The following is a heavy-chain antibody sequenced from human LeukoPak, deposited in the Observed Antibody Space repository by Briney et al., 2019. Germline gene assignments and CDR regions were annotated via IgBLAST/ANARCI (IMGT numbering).Heavy chain of an antibody. J-gene: IGHJ4*02. CDR3: ARNKRLGWERADTTFDY. CDR2: IYSSGSA. V-gene: IGHV4-4*07. D-gene: IGHD1-1*01. Sequence: SETLSLTCTVSGGYISTYYWSWIRQPAGKGLEWLGRIYSSGSANYNPSLESRLAMSVDTSKNQFSLRLSSVTAADTAVYYCARNKRLGWERADTTFDYWGRGTLVTVSS. CDR1: GGYISTYY.